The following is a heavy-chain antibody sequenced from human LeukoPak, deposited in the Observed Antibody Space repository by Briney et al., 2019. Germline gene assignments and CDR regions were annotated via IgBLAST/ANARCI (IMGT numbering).Heavy chain of an antibody. V-gene: IGHV1-8*01. CDR1: GYTFTSYD. CDR2: MNPKSGNT. J-gene: IGHJ3*02. CDR3: ARNFYTSVFLDGFDI. Sequence: ASVNVSCKASGYTFTSYDINWVRQATGQGLEWMGWMNPKSGNTSYTQKFQGRVTMTRDTSVSTAYMELSSLTFEDTAVYYCARNFYTSVFLDGFDIWGQGTMVTVSS. D-gene: IGHD6-19*01.